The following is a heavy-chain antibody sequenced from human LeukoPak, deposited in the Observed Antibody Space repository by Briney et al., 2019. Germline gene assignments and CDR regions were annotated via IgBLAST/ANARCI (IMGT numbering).Heavy chain of an antibody. J-gene: IGHJ6*03. V-gene: IGHV1-69*13. CDR3: ARKRDCSGGSCSPVDYYYMDV. CDR2: VIPVFVTA. CDR1: GGTFRIYA. Sequence: SVKVSSMASGGTFRIYAISWVRQAPGQGLGWMGGVIPVFVTAKDARNVQGRVTISAEESTSTPCICLCSLRSEDKAAYYCARKRDCSGGSCSPVDYYYMDVWGKGTTVTV. D-gene: IGHD2-15*01.